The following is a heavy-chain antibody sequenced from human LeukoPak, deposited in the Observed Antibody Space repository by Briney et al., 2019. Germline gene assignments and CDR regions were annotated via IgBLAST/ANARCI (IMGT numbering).Heavy chain of an antibody. V-gene: IGHV1-18*01. CDR1: GYTFTSYG. J-gene: IGHJ4*02. CDR3: ASHRISPYYFDY. Sequence: ASVKVSCKASGYTFTSYGISWVRQAPGQGLEWMGWISAYNGNTNYAQKLQGRVTMTRDTSISTAYMELSRLRSDDTAVYYCASHRISPYYFDYWGQGTLVTVSS. D-gene: IGHD3-3*02. CDR2: ISAYNGNT.